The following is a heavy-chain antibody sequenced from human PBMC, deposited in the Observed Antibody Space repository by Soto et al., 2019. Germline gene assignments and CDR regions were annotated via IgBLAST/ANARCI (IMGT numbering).Heavy chain of an antibody. D-gene: IGHD4-17*01. J-gene: IGHJ2*01. CDR3: VRNYGGNSQFFDL. V-gene: IGHV4-59*11. CDR2: FFHTGTA. CDR1: GDAITRHY. Sequence: QVQLQESGPGLVKPSETLSLNCSVSGDAITRHYWSWIRQSPGKGLEWLGYFFHTGTALFNPSLRSRVSMSVDTSKNQFPLKLTSVIPADTAVYFCVRNYGGNSQFFDLWGRGTLVTVSS.